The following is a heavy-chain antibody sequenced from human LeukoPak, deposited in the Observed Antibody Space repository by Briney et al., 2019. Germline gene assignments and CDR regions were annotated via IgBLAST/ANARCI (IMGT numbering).Heavy chain of an antibody. V-gene: IGHV3-11*01. D-gene: IGHD4-17*01. CDR1: GFTFSDYY. CDR3: APSFDYGDITSPYYMDV. Sequence: GGSLRLSCAASGFTFSDYYMSWIRQAPGKGLEWVSYISSSGSTIYYADSVKGRFTISRDNAKNSLYLQMSSLRAEDTAVYYCAPSFDYGDITSPYYMDVWGKGTTVTVSS. CDR2: ISSSGSTI. J-gene: IGHJ6*03.